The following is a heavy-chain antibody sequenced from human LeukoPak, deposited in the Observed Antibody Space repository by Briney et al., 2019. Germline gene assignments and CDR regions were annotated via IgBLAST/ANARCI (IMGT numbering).Heavy chain of an antibody. V-gene: IGHV3-21*01. Sequence: GGSLRLSCAASGFTFSSYTMNWVRQAPGKGLEWVSSISGSSRHKYYADSVKGRFTISRDNAKNSLYLQMNSLRAEDTAVYYCARLGDILTAEDAFDIWGQGTMVTVSS. D-gene: IGHD6-13*01. CDR1: GFTFSSYT. CDR2: ISGSSRHK. J-gene: IGHJ3*02. CDR3: ARLGDILTAEDAFDI.